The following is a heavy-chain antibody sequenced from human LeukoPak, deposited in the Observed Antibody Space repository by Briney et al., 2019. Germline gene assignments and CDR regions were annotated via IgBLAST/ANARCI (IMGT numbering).Heavy chain of an antibody. CDR3: ARWVTTLIDY. J-gene: IGHJ4*02. Sequence: VSGPTLVKPTQTLTLTCTFSGFSLSTSGVGVGWIRQPPGKALEWLALIYWDDDKRYSPSLKSRLTITKDTSKNQVVLTMTNMDHVDTATYYCARWVTTLIDYWGQGTLVTVSS. D-gene: IGHD4-17*01. CDR2: IYWDDDK. V-gene: IGHV2-5*02. CDR1: GFSLSTSGVG.